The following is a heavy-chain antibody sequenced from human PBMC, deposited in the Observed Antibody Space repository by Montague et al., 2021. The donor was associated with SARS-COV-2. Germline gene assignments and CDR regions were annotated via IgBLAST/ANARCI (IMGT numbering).Heavy chain of an antibody. CDR1: ADSITNNY. D-gene: IGHD1-26*01. Sequence: SETLSLTCTVSADSITNNYWTWIRQSPGKGLEWIVHITYRGSTTYNPSLKSRVTTSIDTSKNQFSQILKSVTAADTAVHYCARGGMYLSYWGQGSLVTVSS. CDR2: ITYRGST. CDR3: ARGGMYLSY. V-gene: IGHV4-59*13. J-gene: IGHJ4*02.